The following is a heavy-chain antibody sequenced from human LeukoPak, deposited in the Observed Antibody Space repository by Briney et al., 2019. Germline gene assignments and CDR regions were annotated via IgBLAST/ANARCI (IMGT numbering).Heavy chain of an antibody. CDR1: GFPFSTYD. CDR2: IHGSNSRT. J-gene: IGHJ4*02. V-gene: IGHV3-23*05. Sequence: SGGSLRLSCAASGFPFSTYDMSWVRQAPGKGLEWVSVIHGSNSRTFYADSVKGRFTISRDNSKNTLFLQMNSLRAEDTAVYYCTKGAWLDYWGQGTLVTVSS. D-gene: IGHD1-26*01. CDR3: TKGAWLDY.